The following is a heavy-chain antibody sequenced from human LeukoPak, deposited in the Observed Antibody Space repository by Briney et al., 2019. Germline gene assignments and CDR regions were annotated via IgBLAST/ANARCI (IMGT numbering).Heavy chain of an antibody. J-gene: IGHJ4*02. CDR2: INPSGGST. Sequence: ASVKVSCKASGYTFTSYYMHWVRQAPGQGLEWMGIINPSGGSTSYAQKFQGRVTMTRDTSTSTVYMELSSLRSEDTAVYYCARGSRRVPATANFDYWGQGTLVTVSS. CDR1: GYTFTSYY. D-gene: IGHD2-2*01. CDR3: ARGSRRVPATANFDY. V-gene: IGHV1-46*01.